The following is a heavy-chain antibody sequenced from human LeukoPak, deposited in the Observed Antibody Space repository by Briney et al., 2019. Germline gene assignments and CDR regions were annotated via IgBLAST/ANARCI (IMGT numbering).Heavy chain of an antibody. CDR1: GFTFSSYW. Sequence: SGGSLRLSCAGSGFTFSSYWMSWVRQAPGKGVEWVANIKQDGSEKHYVDSVKGRFTISRDNSKNTLYLQMNSLRAEDTAVYYCASIGEGYVDYWGQGTLVTVSS. J-gene: IGHJ4*02. CDR3: ASIGEGYVDY. D-gene: IGHD3-16*01. CDR2: IKQDGSEK. V-gene: IGHV3-7*01.